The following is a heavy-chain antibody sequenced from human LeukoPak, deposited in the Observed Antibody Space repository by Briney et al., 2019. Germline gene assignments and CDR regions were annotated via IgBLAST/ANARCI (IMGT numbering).Heavy chain of an antibody. D-gene: IGHD6-19*01. CDR1: GYTFTGYY. V-gene: IGHV1-2*02. CDR3: ARDQQWLGSSPAFDI. CDR2: INPNSGGT. J-gene: IGHJ3*02. Sequence: ASVKVSCKASGYTFTGYYMHWVQQAPGQGLEWMGWINPNSGGTNYAQKFQGRVTMTRDTSISTAYMELSRLRSDDTAVYYCARDQQWLGSSPAFDIWGQGTMVTVSS.